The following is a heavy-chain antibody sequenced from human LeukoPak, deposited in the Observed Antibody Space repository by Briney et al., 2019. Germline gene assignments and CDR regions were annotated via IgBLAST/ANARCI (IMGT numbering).Heavy chain of an antibody. J-gene: IGHJ4*02. D-gene: IGHD5-18*01. V-gene: IGHV4-59*08. CDR3: ARYGYTYAYDF. Sequence: SETLSLTCTVSGGSITNSYWSWIRQPPGKGLEWIGYIYNTGITTYNPSLKSRVTISVDTSKSQFSLKLSSVTAADTAVYYCARYGYTYAYDFWGQGTLVTVSS. CDR1: GGSITNSY. CDR2: IYNTGIT.